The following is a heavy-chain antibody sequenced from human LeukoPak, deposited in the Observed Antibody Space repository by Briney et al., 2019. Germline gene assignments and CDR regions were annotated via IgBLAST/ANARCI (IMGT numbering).Heavy chain of an antibody. Sequence: PETLSLTCTVSGGSASSAGYYWSWIRQPPGKGLEWIGYVYYSGSTNYNPSLKSRVTISIDTSKNQFSLKLSSVTAADTAVYYCARDVSGPNWFDPWGQGTLVTVSS. CDR1: GGSASSAGYY. J-gene: IGHJ5*02. CDR3: ARDVSGPNWFDP. D-gene: IGHD5/OR15-5a*01. V-gene: IGHV4-61*08. CDR2: VYYSGST.